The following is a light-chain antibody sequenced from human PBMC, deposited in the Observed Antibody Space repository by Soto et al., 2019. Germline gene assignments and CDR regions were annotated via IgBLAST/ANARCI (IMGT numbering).Light chain of an antibody. CDR1: SWHNSYA. CDR3: QPWSADLRV. Sequence: QSVLTQPPSASASLGASVKLTCTLSSWHNSYAIAWHQQQPEKGPRYLMMLNSDGSHSKGDGIPDCFSGSSSRAERDLTISSLQAEEEADCYCQPWSADLRVFGGGTKLPVL. CDR2: LNSDGSH. J-gene: IGLJ3*02. V-gene: IGLV4-69*01.